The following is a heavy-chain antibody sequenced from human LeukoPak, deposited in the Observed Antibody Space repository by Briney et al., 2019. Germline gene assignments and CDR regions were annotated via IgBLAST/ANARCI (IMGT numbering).Heavy chain of an antibody. CDR2: INPNSGGT. CDR3: ARDNSSSWYSTEYYYYYMDV. D-gene: IGHD6-13*01. Sequence: ASVKVSCKASGCTFTGYYMHWVRQAPGQGLEWMGWINPNSGGTNYAQKFQGRVTMTRDTSISTAYMELSRLRSDDTAVYYCARDNSSSWYSTEYYYYYMDVWGKGTTVTVSS. V-gene: IGHV1-2*02. CDR1: GCTFTGYY. J-gene: IGHJ6*03.